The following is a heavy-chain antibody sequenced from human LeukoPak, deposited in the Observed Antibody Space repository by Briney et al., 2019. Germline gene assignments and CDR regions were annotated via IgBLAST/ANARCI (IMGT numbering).Heavy chain of an antibody. Sequence: GGSLRLSCAASEFTLSSYWMHGVRQAPGKGPVWLSRISSDGSSRNYADSVKGRFTISRDNAKNTLYLQMNSLRAEDTATYYCATFTERENYHYTANLWGQGTLVIVS. CDR1: EFTLSSYW. J-gene: IGHJ4*02. CDR3: ATFTERENYHYTANL. D-gene: IGHD3-16*02. CDR2: ISSDGSSR. V-gene: IGHV3-74*01.